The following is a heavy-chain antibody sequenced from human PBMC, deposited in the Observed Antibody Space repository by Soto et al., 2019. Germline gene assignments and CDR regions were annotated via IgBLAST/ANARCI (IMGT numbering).Heavy chain of an antibody. CDR1: GGSISSGGYY. V-gene: IGHV4-31*03. Sequence: PSETLSLTCTVSGGSISSGGYYWSWIRQHPGKGLEWIGYIYYSGSTYYNPSLKSRVTISVDTSKNQFSLKLSSVTAADTAVYYCARDRGIAAVFDYWGQGTLVTVSS. CDR2: IYYSGST. J-gene: IGHJ4*02. D-gene: IGHD6-13*01. CDR3: ARDRGIAAVFDY.